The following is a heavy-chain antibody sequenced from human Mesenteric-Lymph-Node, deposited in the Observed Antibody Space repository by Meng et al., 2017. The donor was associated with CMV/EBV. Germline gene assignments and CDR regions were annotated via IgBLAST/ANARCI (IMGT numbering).Heavy chain of an antibody. CDR2: ISNSISTT. CDR1: GFTFSNAW. CDR3: ARQYYYDSSGYSYYYYGMDV. J-gene: IGHJ6*02. V-gene: IGHV3-48*04. D-gene: IGHD3-22*01. Sequence: GESLKISCAASGFTFSNAWMTWVRQAPGKGLEWISYISNSISTTYYADSVKGRFTISRDNAKNSLYLQMNSLRAEDTAVYYCARQYYYDSSGYSYYYYGMDVWGQGTTVTVSS.